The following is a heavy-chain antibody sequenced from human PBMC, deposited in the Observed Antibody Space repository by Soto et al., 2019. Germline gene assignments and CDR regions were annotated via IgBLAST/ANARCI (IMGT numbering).Heavy chain of an antibody. CDR1: VFTFSNYA. D-gene: IGHD6-6*01. Sequence: PGGSLRLSCAGSVFTFSNYAMTWVRQAPGKGLEWVSTTRSNGEYTYYADSVKGRFTVSRDNSQNALFLEMSSLRAEDTAVYYCAKESMSVAVSASRVYGMDVWGQGTTVTVSS. V-gene: IGHV3-23*01. CDR2: TRSNGEYT. CDR3: AKESMSVAVSASRVYGMDV. J-gene: IGHJ6*02.